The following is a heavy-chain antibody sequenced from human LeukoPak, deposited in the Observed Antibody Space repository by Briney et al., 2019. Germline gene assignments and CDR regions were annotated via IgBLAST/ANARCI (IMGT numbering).Heavy chain of an antibody. V-gene: IGHV3-20*04. CDR2: IRGDAGST. Sequence: GESLRLSCAASGLTFDAFGMTWVRQAPGKGLEWVSAIRGDAGSTGYADSVKGRFTISRDNAKNSLYLQMNSLRVEDTALYYCARVWAWGSGNYFDNWGQGTLVTVSS. D-gene: IGHD7-27*01. CDR3: ARVWAWGSGNYFDN. J-gene: IGHJ4*02. CDR1: GLTFDAFG.